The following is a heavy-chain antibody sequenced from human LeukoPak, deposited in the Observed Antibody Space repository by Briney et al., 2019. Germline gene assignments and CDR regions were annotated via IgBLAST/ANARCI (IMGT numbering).Heavy chain of an antibody. D-gene: IGHD6-13*01. CDR3: ANFPRQQDYYYGMDV. CDR2: ISGSDDST. CDR1: GFTFSNYA. Sequence: PGRSLRLSCAASGFTFSNYAMSWVRQAPGKGLEWVSTISGSDDSTYSADSVKGRFTISRDNSKNTLYLQMNSLRAEDTAVYYCANFPRQQDYYYGMDVWGQGTTVTVSS. J-gene: IGHJ6*02. V-gene: IGHV3-23*01.